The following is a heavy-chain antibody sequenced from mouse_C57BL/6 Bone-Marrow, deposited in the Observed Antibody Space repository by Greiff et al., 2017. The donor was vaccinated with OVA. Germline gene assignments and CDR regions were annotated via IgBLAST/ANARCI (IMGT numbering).Heavy chain of an antibody. D-gene: IGHD2-5*01. CDR1: GYTFTDYN. CDR3: ARLNYSNYGWYFDV. Sequence: EVQLQQSGPELVKPGASVKIPCKASGYTFTDYNMDWVKQSHGKSLEWIGDINPNNGGTIYNQKFKGKATLTVDKSSSTAYMELRSLTSEDTAVYYCARLNYSNYGWYFDVWGTGTTVTVSS. V-gene: IGHV1-18*01. J-gene: IGHJ1*03. CDR2: INPNNGGT.